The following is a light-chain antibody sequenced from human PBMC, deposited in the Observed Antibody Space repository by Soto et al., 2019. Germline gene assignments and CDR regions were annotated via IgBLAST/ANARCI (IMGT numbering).Light chain of an antibody. V-gene: IGKV1-39*01. CDR3: QQRYNTPLT. J-gene: IGKJ4*01. Sequence: DTQMTQSPSSLSASAGDRVTITCRASQSMSTYLNWFQQKPGKAPKVLIYGASSLQSGVPSRFSGSGSGTDFTLTISSLQPEDVATYYCQQRYNTPLTFGGGIKVEIK. CDR2: GAS. CDR1: QSMSTY.